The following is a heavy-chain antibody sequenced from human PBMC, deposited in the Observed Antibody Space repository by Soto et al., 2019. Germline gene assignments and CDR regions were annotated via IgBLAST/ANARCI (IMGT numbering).Heavy chain of an antibody. J-gene: IGHJ6*02. Sequence: QVQLVQSGAEVKKPGASVKVSCKASGYTFTSYAMHWVRQAPGQRLEWMGWINAGNGNTKYSQKFQGRVTITRDTSASTAYMELSSLSSEDTAVYYWARAGSGYYGMDVWGQGTTLTVSS. CDR1: GYTFTSYA. CDR3: ARAGSGYYGMDV. V-gene: IGHV1-3*01. CDR2: INAGNGNT. D-gene: IGHD1-26*01.